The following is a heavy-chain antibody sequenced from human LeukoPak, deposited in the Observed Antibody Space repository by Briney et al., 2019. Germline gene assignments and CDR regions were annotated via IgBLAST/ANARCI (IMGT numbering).Heavy chain of an antibody. Sequence: SETLSLTCTVSGGSISSYYWGWIRQPPGKGLEWIGSIHHTGSTYYNPSLKSRVTISLDTSKNQFSLKLSSVTAADTAVYYCASSDGPDDYSKRGDWLDPWGQGTLVTVSS. D-gene: IGHD4-11*01. CDR3: ASSDGPDDYSKRGDWLDP. CDR2: IHHTGST. CDR1: GGSISSYY. J-gene: IGHJ5*02. V-gene: IGHV4-38-2*02.